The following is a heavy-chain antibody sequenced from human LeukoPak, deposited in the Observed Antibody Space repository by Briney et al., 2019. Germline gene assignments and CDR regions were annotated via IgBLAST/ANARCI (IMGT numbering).Heavy chain of an antibody. D-gene: IGHD2-15*01. J-gene: IGHJ4*02. CDR1: GFTFRKYN. Sequence: GGSLRLSCAASGFTFRKYNMNWVRQAPGKGLEWVSAISSGSSYIYYADSVKGRFTISRDNAKNSLYLQMNSLRDDDTAVYYCASGSGYCSGGSCSDYWGQGTLVTVSS. V-gene: IGHV3-21*01. CDR3: ASGSGYCSGGSCSDY. CDR2: ISSGSSYI.